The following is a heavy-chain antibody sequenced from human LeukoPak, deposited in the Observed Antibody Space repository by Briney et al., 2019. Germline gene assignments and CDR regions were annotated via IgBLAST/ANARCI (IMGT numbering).Heavy chain of an antibody. V-gene: IGHV3-30*18. D-gene: IGHD2-2*01. CDR2: ISYDGSNK. Sequence: GRSLRLSCAASGFTFSSYGMHWVRQAPGKGLEWVAVISYDGSNKYYADSVKGRFTISRDNSKNTLYLQMNSLRADDTAVYYCAKDQRIVVVPAAMPYYYYGMDVWGKGTTVTVSS. CDR3: AKDQRIVVVPAAMPYYYYGMDV. J-gene: IGHJ6*04. CDR1: GFTFSSYG.